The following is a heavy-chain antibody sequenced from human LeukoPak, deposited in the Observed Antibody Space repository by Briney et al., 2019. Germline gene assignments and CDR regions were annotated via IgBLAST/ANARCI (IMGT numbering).Heavy chain of an antibody. Sequence: SETLSLPCTVFGGSITSYYWSWIRQPAGKGLEWIGRIHTNGGTHYNPSCSSRLTLSVDTTKNPRSLKLTSVTAADTALYYSARELAVAGTVPHRFDPWGQGTLVTASS. D-gene: IGHD6-19*01. CDR3: ARELAVAGTVPHRFDP. V-gene: IGHV4-4*07. J-gene: IGHJ5*02. CDR1: GGSITSYY. CDR2: IHTNGGT.